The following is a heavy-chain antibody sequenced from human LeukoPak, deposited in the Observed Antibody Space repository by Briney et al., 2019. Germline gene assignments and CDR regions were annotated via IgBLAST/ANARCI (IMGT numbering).Heavy chain of an antibody. J-gene: IGHJ4*02. D-gene: IGHD2-2*02. V-gene: IGHV4-30-2*01. CDR3: ARGAGDIVVVPAAIGNYFDY. CDR2: INHSGST. Sequence: SQTLSLTCTVSGGSISSGGYYWSWIRQPPGKGLEWIGEINHSGSTNYNPSLKSRVTISVDTSKNQFSLKLSSVTAADTAVYYCARGAGDIVVVPAAIGNYFDYWGQGTLVTVSS. CDR1: GGSISSGGYY.